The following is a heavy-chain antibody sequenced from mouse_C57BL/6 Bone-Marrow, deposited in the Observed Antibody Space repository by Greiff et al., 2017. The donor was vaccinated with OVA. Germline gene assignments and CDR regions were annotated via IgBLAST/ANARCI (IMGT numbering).Heavy chain of an antibody. Sequence: EVMLVESGEGLVKPGGSLKLSCAASGFTFSSYAMSWVRQTPEKRLEWVAYISSGGDYIYYADTVKGRFTISRDNARNTLYLQMSSLKSEDTAMYYCTRVLYYYGSSLYWYFDVWGTGTTVTVSS. V-gene: IGHV5-9-1*02. CDR1: GFTFSSYA. CDR2: ISSGGDYI. D-gene: IGHD1-1*01. CDR3: TRVLYYYGSSLYWYFDV. J-gene: IGHJ1*03.